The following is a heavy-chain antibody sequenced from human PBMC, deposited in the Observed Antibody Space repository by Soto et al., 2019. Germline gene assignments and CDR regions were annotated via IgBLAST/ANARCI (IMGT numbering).Heavy chain of an antibody. J-gene: IGHJ4*02. CDR3: ARTGYCSGGSCYLRSGSTYFDS. CDR1: GVTFSSYS. Sequence: GGSLRLSCAASGVTFSSYSMNWVRQAPGKGLEWVSSISSSSSYIYYADSVKGRFTISRDNAKNSLYLQMNSLRAEDTAVYYCARTGYCSGGSCYLRSGSTYFDSWGQGTLLTVSS. CDR2: ISSSSSYI. D-gene: IGHD2-15*01. V-gene: IGHV3-21*01.